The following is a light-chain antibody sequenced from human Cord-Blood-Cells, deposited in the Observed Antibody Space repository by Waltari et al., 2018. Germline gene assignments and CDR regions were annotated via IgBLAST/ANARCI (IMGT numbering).Light chain of an antibody. CDR2: STS. CDR3: LLYYGGAAV. J-gene: IGLJ7*01. Sequence: QTVVTQEPSLTVSPGGTVTLTCASSTGAVTSGYYPNWFQQKPGQAPRALIYSTSNKHPWTPARVSASLLGGKAALTLSGVQPEDEAEYYCLLYYGGAAVFGGGTQLTVL. V-gene: IGLV7-43*01. CDR1: TGAVTSGYY.